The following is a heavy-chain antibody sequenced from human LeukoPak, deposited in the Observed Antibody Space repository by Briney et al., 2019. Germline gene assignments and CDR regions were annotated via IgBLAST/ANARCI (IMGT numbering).Heavy chain of an antibody. CDR1: GFTFSSYA. D-gene: IGHD4-17*01. J-gene: IGHJ4*02. CDR3: AKSDYGDYEYFDY. Sequence: GGSLRLSCAASGFTFSSYAMSWVRQAPGKGLEWVSAISGSGGSTYYADSVKGRFTISRDNSRNTLYLQMNSLRAEDTAVYYCAKSDYGDYEYFDYWGQGTLVTVSS. CDR2: ISGSGGST. V-gene: IGHV3-23*01.